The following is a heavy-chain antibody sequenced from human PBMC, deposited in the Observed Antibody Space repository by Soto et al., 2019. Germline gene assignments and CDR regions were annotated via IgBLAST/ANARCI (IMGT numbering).Heavy chain of an antibody. J-gene: IGHJ4*02. CDR2: IRRNAYGGTT. CDR3: TRASSLDFDF. V-gene: IGHV3-49*04. CDR1: GFTFGDYA. Sequence: GGSLRLSCTTSGFTFGDYALSWVRQAPGKGLEWVGFIRRNAYGGTTDYAASVKGRFTISRDDSKSIAYLQMNSLRTEDTALYYCTRASSLDFDFWGQGTLVSVSS. D-gene: IGHD3-16*01.